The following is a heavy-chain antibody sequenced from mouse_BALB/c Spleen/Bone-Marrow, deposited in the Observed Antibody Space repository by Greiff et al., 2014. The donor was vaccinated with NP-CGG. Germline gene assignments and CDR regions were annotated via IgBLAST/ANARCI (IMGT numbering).Heavy chain of an antibody. J-gene: IGHJ4*01. V-gene: IGHV14-3*02. CDR2: IGPANGNT. CDR1: GFNIKDTY. D-gene: IGHD2-1*01. Sequence: EVKLMESGAELVKPGASVKLSCTASGFNIKDTYMHWVKQRPEQGLEWIGRIGPANGNTKYDPKFQGKATITADTSSNTAYLQLSSLTSEDTAVYYCAIYYGNYYAMDYWGQGTSVTVSS. CDR3: AIYYGNYYAMDY.